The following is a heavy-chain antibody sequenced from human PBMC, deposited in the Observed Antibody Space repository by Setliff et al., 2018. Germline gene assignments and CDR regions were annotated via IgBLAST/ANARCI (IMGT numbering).Heavy chain of an antibody. Sequence: SETLSLTCTVSDGSLYSGNYYWTWIRQPAGKALEWIGHIRGTEGTHYNPSLESRVTISRDKSPNQFSLMLRSVTAADTALYYCARGYYNGRGYYYLPCSFDSWGRGIVGTVSS. J-gene: IGHJ4*02. CDR2: IRGTEGT. V-gene: IGHV4-61*09. CDR1: DGSLYSGNYY. CDR3: ARGYYNGRGYYYLPCSFDS. D-gene: IGHD3-10*01.